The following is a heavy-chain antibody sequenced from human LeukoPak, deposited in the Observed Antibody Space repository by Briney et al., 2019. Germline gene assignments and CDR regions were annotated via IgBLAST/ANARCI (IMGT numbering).Heavy chain of an antibody. V-gene: IGHV3-23*01. CDR3: AKAWSRGNYYPYFDS. Sequence: PGGSLRLSCAASRFTFSSYAMSWVRQAPGKGLEWVSGITESGGSTYYADSVKGRFTISRDNSKNTLYLQMNSLRDEDTAVYYCAKAWSRGNYYPYFDSWGQGIQVTVSS. CDR2: ITESGGST. D-gene: IGHD1-26*01. CDR1: RFTFSSYA. J-gene: IGHJ4*02.